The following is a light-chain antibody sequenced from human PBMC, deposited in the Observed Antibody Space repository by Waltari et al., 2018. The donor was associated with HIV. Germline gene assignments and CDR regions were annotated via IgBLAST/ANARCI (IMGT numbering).Light chain of an antibody. CDR2: RDP. CDR1: ELANQY. Sequence: SSDLTQAPSVAVSPGQTASISCTGHELANQYVHWYQEKAGQAPVLVIFRDPERRLGLSVRISGSRSGGLATLAITVVLAEDEAYYYCQSAAPSGTAVIFGGGTKLTVL. CDR3: QSAAPSGTAVI. J-gene: IGLJ2*01. V-gene: IGLV3-25*03.